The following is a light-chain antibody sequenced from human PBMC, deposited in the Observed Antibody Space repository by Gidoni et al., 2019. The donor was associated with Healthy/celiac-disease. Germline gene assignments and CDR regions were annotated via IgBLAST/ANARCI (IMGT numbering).Light chain of an antibody. CDR3: SSYTSSSTLRV. J-gene: IGLJ3*02. CDR2: EVS. CDR1: SSDVGGYNY. V-gene: IGLV2-14*01. Sequence: QSALTQPASVSGSPGQSITISCTGTSSDVGGYNYVSWYQQHPGKAPKLMIYEVSNRPSGVSNRFSGSKSGNTASLTNSGLQAEDEADYYCSSYTSSSTLRVFGGGTKLTVL.